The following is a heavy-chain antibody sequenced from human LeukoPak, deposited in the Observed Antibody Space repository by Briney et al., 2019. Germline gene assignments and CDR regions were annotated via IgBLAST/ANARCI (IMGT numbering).Heavy chain of an antibody. J-gene: IGHJ4*02. Sequence: GRSLRLSCAASGFTFSSYSMNWVRQAPGKGLEWVSYIGSSSSTIYHADSVKGRFTISRDNAKNSLYLQMSSLRAEDTAVYYCARDPGYYDSSGSFDYWGQGTLVTVSS. D-gene: IGHD3-22*01. CDR1: GFTFSSYS. CDR2: IGSSSSTI. CDR3: ARDPGYYDSSGSFDY. V-gene: IGHV3-48*04.